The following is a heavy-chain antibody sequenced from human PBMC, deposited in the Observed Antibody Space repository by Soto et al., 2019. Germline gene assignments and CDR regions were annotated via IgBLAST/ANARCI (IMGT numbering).Heavy chain of an antibody. CDR2: IRGIACST. V-gene: IGHV3-23*01. Sequence: GRSLRLSSTAPGASFRSSAITWVPRCLGKGLEWESDIRGIACSTTYAASVKAPFTIPIDKSNNTLYLQMTILRAEDTAVYYWAKGGGYYYDSSGYYYVRYYYGMDVWGQGTTVTVSS. J-gene: IGHJ6*02. D-gene: IGHD3-22*01. CDR1: GASFRSSA. CDR3: AKGGGYYYDSSGYYYVRYYYGMDV.